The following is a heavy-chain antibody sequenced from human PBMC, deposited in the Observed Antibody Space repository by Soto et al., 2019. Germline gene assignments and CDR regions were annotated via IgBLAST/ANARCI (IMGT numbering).Heavy chain of an antibody. Sequence: QVQLLQSGAEVKKPGASVRVSCKASGYSFTRFGISWVRQAPGQGLEWVGRISTYNGKTKYAQKLEGRVTVSTDTSTSTAYMELRSLRSDDTAVYYCVRDPQYSTSPQVFDYWGQGTLLTVSS. V-gene: IGHV1-18*01. CDR3: VRDPQYSTSPQVFDY. CDR1: GYSFTRFG. D-gene: IGHD6-6*01. J-gene: IGHJ4*02. CDR2: ISTYNGKT.